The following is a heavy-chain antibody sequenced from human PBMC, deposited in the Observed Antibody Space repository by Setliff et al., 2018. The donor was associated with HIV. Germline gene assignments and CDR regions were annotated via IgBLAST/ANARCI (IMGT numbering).Heavy chain of an antibody. CDR3: ARDSGYTYGPRYFDL. Sequence: PGGSLRLSCAASGFTFSGFEMNWVRQAPGKGLEWVSYIGSSGSAIYYADSVKGRFTISRDNAKNSLYLQMNSLRAEDTAVYYCARDSGYTYGPRYFDLWGRGTLVTVSS. V-gene: IGHV3-48*03. CDR2: IGSSGSAI. CDR1: GFTFSGFE. D-gene: IGHD5-18*01. J-gene: IGHJ2*01.